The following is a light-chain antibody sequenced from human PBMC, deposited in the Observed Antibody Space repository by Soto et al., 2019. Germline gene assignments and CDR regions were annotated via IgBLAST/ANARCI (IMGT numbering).Light chain of an antibody. V-gene: IGLV2-14*01. CDR1: GSDIGYYNY. J-gene: IGLJ7*01. CDR3: SSYTRNSNIV. Sequence: QSALTQPASVSGSPGQSITISCTGTGSDIGYYNYVSWYQQSPDKAPNLVIFEVNVRPSGVSTRFSGSKSGNTASLTISGLQAEDEGDYYCSSYTRNSNIVFGGGTQLTVL. CDR2: EVN.